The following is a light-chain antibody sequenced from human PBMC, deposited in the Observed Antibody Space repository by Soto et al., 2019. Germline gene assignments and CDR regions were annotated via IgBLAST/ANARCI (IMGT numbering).Light chain of an antibody. CDR2: DAY. CDR1: QSVSSD. Sequence: EIVMTQSPATLSVSPGERATLSCRASQSVSSDLAWYHQKPGQPPRLLTYDAYNRATGIPPRFSGSGSGTEFTLTISSLQSEDFAVYYCQQYNNWPRTFGQGTKVDIK. CDR3: QQYNNWPRT. J-gene: IGKJ1*01. V-gene: IGKV3D-15*01.